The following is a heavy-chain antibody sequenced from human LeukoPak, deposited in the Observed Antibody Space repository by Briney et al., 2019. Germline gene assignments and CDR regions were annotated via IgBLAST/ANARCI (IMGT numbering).Heavy chain of an antibody. CDR1: GYTLTELS. D-gene: IGHD2-2*01. CDR3: ATLTPTVDVVPAAMIPYYYYYMDV. Sequence: ASVKVSCKVSGYTLTELSMHWVRQAPGKGLEWMGGFDPEDGETIYAQKFQGRVTMTEDTSTDTAYMELGSLRSEDTAVYYCATLTPTVDVVPAAMIPYYYYYMDVWGKGTTVTVSS. CDR2: FDPEDGET. V-gene: IGHV1-24*01. J-gene: IGHJ6*03.